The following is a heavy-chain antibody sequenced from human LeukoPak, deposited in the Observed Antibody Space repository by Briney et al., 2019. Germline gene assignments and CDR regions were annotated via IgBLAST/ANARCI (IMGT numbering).Heavy chain of an antibody. D-gene: IGHD3-22*01. J-gene: IGHJ4*02. CDR2: IYYSGST. CDR3: ARVDSGGYHSDY. Sequence: SETLSLTCTVSGGSIRSSSYYWGWIRQPPGKGLEWIGSIYYSGSTYYNPSLKSRVTISVDTSKNQFSLKLSSVTAADTAVYYCARVDSGGYHSDYWGQGTLVNVSS. CDR1: GGSIRSSSYY. V-gene: IGHV4-39*07.